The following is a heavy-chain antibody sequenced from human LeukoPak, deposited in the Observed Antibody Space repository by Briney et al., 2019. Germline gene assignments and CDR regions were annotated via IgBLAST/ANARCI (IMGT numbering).Heavy chain of an antibody. V-gene: IGHV4-39*01. J-gene: IGHJ6*03. CDR2: IYYSGST. CDR3: ARHRYSSSSYYYYYMDV. CDR1: GGSISSSSYY. Sequence: PSETLSLTRTVSGGSISSSSYYWGWIRQPPGKGLEWIGSIYYSGSTYYNPSLKGRVTISVDTSKNQFSLKLSSVTAADTAVYYCARHRYSSSSYYYYYMDVWGKGTTVTVSS. D-gene: IGHD6-6*01.